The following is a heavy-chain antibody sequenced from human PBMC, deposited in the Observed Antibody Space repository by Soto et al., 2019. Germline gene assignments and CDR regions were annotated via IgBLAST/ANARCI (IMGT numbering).Heavy chain of an antibody. Sequence: PGGSLRLSCAASGFTFSSYDMHWVRQATGKGLEWVSAIGTAGDTYYPGSVKGRFTISRENAKNSLYLQMNSLRAEDTAVYYCARAAVAGRRGAFDIWGQGTMVTVSS. CDR3: ARAAVAGRRGAFDI. CDR1: GFTFSSYD. J-gene: IGHJ3*02. V-gene: IGHV3-13*01. CDR2: IGTAGDT. D-gene: IGHD6-19*01.